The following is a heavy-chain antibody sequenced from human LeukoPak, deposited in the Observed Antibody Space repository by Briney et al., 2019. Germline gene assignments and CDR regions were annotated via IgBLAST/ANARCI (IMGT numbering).Heavy chain of an antibody. Sequence: SETLSLTCTVSGSSISTYYWSWNRQPAGKGLEWIGRIYASGSSNYNPALKSRVTMSVDTSKRQLSLNLSSMTAADTAIYYCARDRVLVAGAGNYYYMDVWGKGTTVTVSS. V-gene: IGHV4-4*07. D-gene: IGHD6-19*01. CDR3: ARDRVLVAGAGNYYYMDV. CDR2: IYASGSS. J-gene: IGHJ6*03. CDR1: GSSISTYY.